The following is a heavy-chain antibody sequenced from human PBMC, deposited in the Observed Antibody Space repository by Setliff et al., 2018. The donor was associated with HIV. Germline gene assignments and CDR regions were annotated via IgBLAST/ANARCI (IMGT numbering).Heavy chain of an antibody. D-gene: IGHD2-15*01. Sequence: PSETLSLTCTVSGVSITSYFWSWIRQPPGKGLEWIGRLYVSGDTNYNPSLKSRVTMSLDTSKKHFSLKLKSVTAADTAVYYCALTGHRLLRGYMDVWGKGTTVTVSS. V-gene: IGHV4-4*07. J-gene: IGHJ6*03. CDR1: GVSITSYF. CDR3: ALTGHRLLRGYMDV. CDR2: LYVSGDT.